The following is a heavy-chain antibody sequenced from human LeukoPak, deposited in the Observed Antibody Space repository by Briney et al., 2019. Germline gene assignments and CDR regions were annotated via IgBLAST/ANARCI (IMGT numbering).Heavy chain of an antibody. D-gene: IGHD1-26*01. V-gene: IGHV3-23*01. Sequence: GGSLRLSCAASGFTFSDYYMSWIRQAPGKGLEWVSTITTSGGGTYYADSVKGRFSISRDNSKNAAYLQMNGLKAEDTAVYYCARVGGTDAYDIWGQGTMVTVSS. CDR2: ITTSGGGT. CDR1: GFTFSDYY. CDR3: ARVGGTDAYDI. J-gene: IGHJ3*02.